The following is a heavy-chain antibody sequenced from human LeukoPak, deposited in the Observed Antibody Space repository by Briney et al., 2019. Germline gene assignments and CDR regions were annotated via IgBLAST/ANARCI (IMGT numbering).Heavy chain of an antibody. J-gene: IGHJ6*03. Sequence: PVKVSCKASGGTFSSYAISWVRQAPGQGLEWMGGIIPIFGTANYAQKFQGRVTITADESTSTAYMELSSLRSENTAVYYCARGPDIVVVPAAPYYYYYYMDVWGKGTTVTVSS. V-gene: IGHV1-69*13. D-gene: IGHD2-2*01. CDR3: ARGPDIVVVPAAPYYYYYYMDV. CDR1: GGTFSSYA. CDR2: IIPIFGTA.